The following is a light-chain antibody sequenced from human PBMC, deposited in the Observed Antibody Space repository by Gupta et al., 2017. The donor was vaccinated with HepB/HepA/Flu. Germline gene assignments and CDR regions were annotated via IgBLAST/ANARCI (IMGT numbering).Light chain of an antibody. CDR2: KNN. Sequence: QAGLTQPPSVSKGLRQTATLSGTGNSNNVGNQGAAWLQQHQGHPPKLLSYKNNKRPSGISERFSASRSGNTASLTITGLQPEDEADYYCSAWDSSLSAQVFGGGTKLTVL. CDR1: SNNVGNQG. J-gene: IGLJ2*01. CDR3: SAWDSSLSAQV. V-gene: IGLV10-54*04.